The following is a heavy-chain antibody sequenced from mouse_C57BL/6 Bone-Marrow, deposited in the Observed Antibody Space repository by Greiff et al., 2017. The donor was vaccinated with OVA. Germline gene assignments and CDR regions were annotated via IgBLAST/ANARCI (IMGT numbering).Heavy chain of an antibody. V-gene: IGHV5-15*01. Sequence: EVMLVESGGGLVQPGGSLKLSCAASGFTFSDYGMAWVRQAPRKGPEWVAFLSNLAYSIYSADTVTGRFTFSSENAKNTLYLEISSLRSEDTAMYYCARVLPPYYFDYWGQGTTLTVSS. CDR1: GFTFSDYG. J-gene: IGHJ2*01. CDR3: ARVLPPYYFDY. CDR2: LSNLAYSI. D-gene: IGHD1-1*01.